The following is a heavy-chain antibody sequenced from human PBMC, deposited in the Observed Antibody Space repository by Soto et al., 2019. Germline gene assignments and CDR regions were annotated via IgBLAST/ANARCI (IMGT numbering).Heavy chain of an antibody. Sequence: LEILSLTCTVSGGSISSYYWCWIRQPPGKGLEWIGYIYYSGSTNYNPSLKSRVTISVDTSKNQFSLKLSSVTAADTAVYYCARQTTTGYFDIWGQGTMVTVSS. D-gene: IGHD1-26*01. CDR1: GGSISSYY. CDR3: ARQTTTGYFDI. J-gene: IGHJ3*02. V-gene: IGHV4-59*08. CDR2: IYYSGST.